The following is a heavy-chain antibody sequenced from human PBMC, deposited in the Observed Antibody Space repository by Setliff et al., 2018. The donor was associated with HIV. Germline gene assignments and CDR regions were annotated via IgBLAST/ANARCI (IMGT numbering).Heavy chain of an antibody. Sequence: SESLSLTCTVSGGSISSYYWSWIRQPPGKGLECIGYIYNNENTNYNISLKSRVTISVDTSKNQFSLKLNSVTAADTAVYYVAKDRSGSYRTFDYWGPGILVTAPQ. CDR1: GGSISSYY. D-gene: IGHD1-26*01. J-gene: IGHJ4*02. CDR3: AKDRSGSYRTFDY. CDR2: IYNNENT. V-gene: IGHV4-59*12.